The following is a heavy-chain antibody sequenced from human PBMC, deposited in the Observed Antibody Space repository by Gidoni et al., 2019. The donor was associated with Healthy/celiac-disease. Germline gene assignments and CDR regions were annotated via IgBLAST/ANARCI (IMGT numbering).Heavy chain of an antibody. CDR3: ASSTVVTNFDY. D-gene: IGHD2-21*02. J-gene: IGHJ4*02. CDR2: IYYSGST. V-gene: IGHV4-59*01. Sequence: QVQLQESGPGLVKPSETLSLTCTVPGGSISSYYWSWIRQPPGKGLEWIGYIYYSGSTNYNPSLKSRVTISVDTSKNQFSLKLSSVTAADTAVYYCASSTVVTNFDYWGQGTLVTVSS. CDR1: GGSISSYY.